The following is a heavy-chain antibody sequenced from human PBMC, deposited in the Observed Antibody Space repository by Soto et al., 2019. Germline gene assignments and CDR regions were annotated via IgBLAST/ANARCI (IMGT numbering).Heavy chain of an antibody. V-gene: IGHV1-18*01. CDR1: GYTFTSYG. CDR3: ARDLPRYCSSTSCKTGNWFDP. CDR2: ISAYNGNT. J-gene: IGHJ5*02. Sequence: ASVKVSCKASGYTFTSYGISWVRQAPGQGLEWMGWISAYNGNTNYAQKLQGRVTMTNDTSTSTAYMELRSLRSDDTAVYYCARDLPRYCSSTSCKTGNWFDPWG. D-gene: IGHD2-2*01.